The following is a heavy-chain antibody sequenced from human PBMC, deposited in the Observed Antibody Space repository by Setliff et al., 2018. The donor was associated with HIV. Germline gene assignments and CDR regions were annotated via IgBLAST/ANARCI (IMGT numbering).Heavy chain of an antibody. CDR1: RGSISSHY. Sequence: SETLSLTCTVSRGSISSHYWSWIRQPPGKGLEWIGFVYYSGDTNYNPSLKSRASISLDTSKNQFSLNLTSSSAADPAVYYCARGPATSGLAYYMDVWGKGTTVTV. CDR2: VYYSGDT. J-gene: IGHJ6*03. V-gene: IGHV4-59*11. D-gene: IGHD3-22*01. CDR3: ARGPATSGLAYYMDV.